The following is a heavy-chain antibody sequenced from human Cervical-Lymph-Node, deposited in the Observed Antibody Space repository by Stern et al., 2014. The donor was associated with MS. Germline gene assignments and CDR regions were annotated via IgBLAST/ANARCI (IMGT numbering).Heavy chain of an antibody. V-gene: IGHV3-13*01. J-gene: IGHJ3*02. CDR2: IGTAGDT. D-gene: IGHD6-19*01. CDR3: ARVGREQWRRGAFDI. Sequence: EVQLVESGGGLVQPGGSLRLSCAASGFTFSSYDMHWVRQATGKGLEWVSAIGTAGDTYYPGSVKGRFTISRENAKNSLYLQMNSLRAGDTAVYYCARVGREQWRRGAFDIWGQGTMVTVSS. CDR1: GFTFSSYD.